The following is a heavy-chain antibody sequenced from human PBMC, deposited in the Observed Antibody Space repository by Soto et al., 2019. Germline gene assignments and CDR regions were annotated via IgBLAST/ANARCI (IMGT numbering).Heavy chain of an antibody. J-gene: IGHJ3*02. CDR2: IIPIFGTA. Sequence: QVQLVQSGAEVKKPGSSVKVSCKASGGTFSSYAISWVRQAPGQGLEWMGGIIPIFGTANYAQKFQGRVTITADESTSTAYRELSSLRSEDTDVYYCARSISGGRNFGAFDIWGQGTMVTVSS. D-gene: IGHD1-26*01. CDR1: GGTFSSYA. CDR3: ARSISGGRNFGAFDI. V-gene: IGHV1-69*01.